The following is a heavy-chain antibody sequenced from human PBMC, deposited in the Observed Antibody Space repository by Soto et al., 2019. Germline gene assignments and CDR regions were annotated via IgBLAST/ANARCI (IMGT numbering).Heavy chain of an antibody. V-gene: IGHV3-30-3*01. Sequence: QVQLVESGGGVVQPGRSLRLSCAASGFTFSSYAMHWVRQAPGKGLEWVAVISYDGSNKYYADSVKGRFTISRDNSKNTLYLQMNSRRAEDTAVYYCARDAAAGTTHDYWGQGTLVTVSS. J-gene: IGHJ4*02. D-gene: IGHD6-13*01. CDR2: ISYDGSNK. CDR3: ARDAAAGTTHDY. CDR1: GFTFSSYA.